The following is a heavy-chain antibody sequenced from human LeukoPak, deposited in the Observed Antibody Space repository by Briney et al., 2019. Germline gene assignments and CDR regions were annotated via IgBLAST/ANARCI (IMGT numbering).Heavy chain of an antibody. CDR2: IIPIFGTA. D-gene: IGHD2-2*01. CDR3: ARSYCSSTSCYVRMAGWFDP. Sequence: SVKVSCKASGGTFSSYAISWVRQAPGQGLEWMGGIIPIFGTANYAQKFRGRVTITADKSTSTAYMELSSLRSEDTAVYYCARSYCSSTSCYVRMAGWFDPWGQGTLVTVSS. J-gene: IGHJ5*02. V-gene: IGHV1-69*06. CDR1: GGTFSSYA.